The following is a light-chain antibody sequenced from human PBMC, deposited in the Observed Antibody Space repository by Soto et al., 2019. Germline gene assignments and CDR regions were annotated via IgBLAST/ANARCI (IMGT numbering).Light chain of an antibody. CDR2: GAS. J-gene: IGKJ2*01. CDR1: QSVRNNY. CDR3: QPYGASPYT. V-gene: IGKV3-20*01. Sequence: EILLTQSPGTLSLSPGERATLSCRASQSVRNNYLAWYQQKPGQAPRLLIHGASGRATGIPDRFSGSGSGTEVTLTISRMEPEDFAVYFCQPYGASPYTFGQGTKLEI.